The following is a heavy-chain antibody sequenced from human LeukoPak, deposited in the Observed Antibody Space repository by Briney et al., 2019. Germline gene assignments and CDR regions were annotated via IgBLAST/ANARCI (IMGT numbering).Heavy chain of an antibody. CDR3: AKENWYLYNNNWYKTWFDP. Sequence: AGRSLRLSCAASGFTFSDYYMNWIRQAPGKGLEWVSYISSSGSTIYYADSVKGRFTISRDNSKNTLYLQMNSLRAEDTAIYYCAKENWYLYNNNWYKTWFDPWGQGTLVTVSS. CDR2: ISSSGSTI. CDR1: GFTFSDYY. V-gene: IGHV3-11*01. J-gene: IGHJ5*02. D-gene: IGHD6-13*01.